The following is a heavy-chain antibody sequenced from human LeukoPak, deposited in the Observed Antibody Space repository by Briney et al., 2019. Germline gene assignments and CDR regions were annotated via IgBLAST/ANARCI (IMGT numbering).Heavy chain of an antibody. D-gene: IGHD5-24*01. CDR3: AKDIGGRDGYNSAPLYFDY. CDR1: GFTFSSYA. Sequence: GGSLRLSCAASGFTFSSYAMSWVRQAPGKGLEWVSTISGDGGSTYYADSVKGRFTISRDNSKNSLYLQMNSLRTEDTALYYCAKDIGGRDGYNSAPLYFDYWGQGTLVTVSS. CDR2: ISGDGGST. V-gene: IGHV3-43*02. J-gene: IGHJ4*02.